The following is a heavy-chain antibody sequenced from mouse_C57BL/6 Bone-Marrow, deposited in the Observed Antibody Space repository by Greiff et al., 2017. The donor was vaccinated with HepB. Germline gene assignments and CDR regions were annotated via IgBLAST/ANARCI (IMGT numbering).Heavy chain of an antibody. V-gene: IGHV3-6*01. CDR2: ISYDGSN. D-gene: IGHD3-3*01. Sequence: EVKLEESGPGLVKPSQSLSLTCSVTGYSITSGYYWNWIRQFPGNKLEWMGYISYDGSNNYNPSLKNRISITRDTSKNQFFLKLNSVTTEDTATYYCARPGTYWGQGTTLTVSS. CDR3: ARPGTY. CDR1: GYSITSGYY. J-gene: IGHJ2*01.